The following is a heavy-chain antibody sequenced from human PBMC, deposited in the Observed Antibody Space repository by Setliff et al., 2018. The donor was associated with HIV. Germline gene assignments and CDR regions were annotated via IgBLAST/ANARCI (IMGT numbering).Heavy chain of an antibody. V-gene: IGHV1-46*01. CDR2: INPSGGST. CDR1: GYTFTSYC. J-gene: IGHJ4*02. CDR3: ARGALVATIDYFDY. D-gene: IGHD5-12*01. Sequence: ASVKVPCKASGYTFTSYCVHWVRQAPGQGLELMGIINPSGGSTSYAQKFQGRVTMNRDTSPSTVYMELSSLRSEDTAVYYWARGALVATIDYFDYWGQGTLVTVSS.